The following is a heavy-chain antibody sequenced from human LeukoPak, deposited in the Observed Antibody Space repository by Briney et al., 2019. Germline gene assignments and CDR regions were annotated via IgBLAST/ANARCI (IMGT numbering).Heavy chain of an antibody. CDR1: GYTFTSYY. CDR2: INPGGGST. CDR3: ARASKLNYYDSSGYHAFDI. D-gene: IGHD3-22*01. J-gene: IGHJ3*02. Sequence: ASVKVSCKASGYTFTSYYMHWVRQAPGQGLEWMGIINPGGGSTSYAQKFQGRVTMTRDTSTSTVYMELSSLRSEDTAVYYCARASKLNYYDSSGYHAFDIWGQGTMVTVSS. V-gene: IGHV1-46*01.